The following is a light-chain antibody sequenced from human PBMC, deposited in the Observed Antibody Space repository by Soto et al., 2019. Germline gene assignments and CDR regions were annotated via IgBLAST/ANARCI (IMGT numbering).Light chain of an antibody. CDR2: EVS. V-gene: IGLV2-23*02. CDR1: SSDVGNYNR. J-gene: IGLJ1*01. Sequence: QSVLTQPSSVSGSPGQSITIPCTGTSSDVGNYNRVSWYQQHPGKAPKLMIYEVSKRPSGVSDRFSGSKSGNTASLTISGLQAEDEADYYCCSYAGSSTLYVFGTGTKVTVL. CDR3: CSYAGSSTLYV.